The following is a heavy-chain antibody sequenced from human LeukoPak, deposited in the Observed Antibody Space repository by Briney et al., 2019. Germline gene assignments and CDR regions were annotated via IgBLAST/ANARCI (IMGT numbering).Heavy chain of an antibody. V-gene: IGHV1-24*01. D-gene: IGHD3-9*01. CDR1: GYTLTELS. CDR2: FDPEDGET. Sequence: ASVKVSCKVSGYTLTELSMHWVRQAPGKGLEWMGGFDPEDGETIYAQKFQGRVTMTEDTSTDTAYMELRSLRSDDTAVYYCARDLPGAVLRYFDPDRPRPFDYWGQGTLVTVSS. CDR3: ARDLPGAVLRYFDPDRPRPFDY. J-gene: IGHJ4*02.